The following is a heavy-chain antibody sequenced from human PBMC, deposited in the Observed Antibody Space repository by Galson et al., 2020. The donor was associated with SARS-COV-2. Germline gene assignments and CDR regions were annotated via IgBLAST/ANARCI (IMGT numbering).Heavy chain of an antibody. V-gene: IGHV3-23*01. CDR3: AKEDCSSTSCYWPENAFDI. CDR2: ISGSGGST. D-gene: IGHD2-2*01. Sequence: GESLKISCAASGFTFSSYAMSWVRQAPGKGLEWVSAISGSGGSTYYADSVKGRFTISRDNSKNTLYLQMNSLRAEDTAVYYCAKEDCSSTSCYWPENAFDIWGQGTMVTVSS. J-gene: IGHJ3*02. CDR1: GFTFSSYA.